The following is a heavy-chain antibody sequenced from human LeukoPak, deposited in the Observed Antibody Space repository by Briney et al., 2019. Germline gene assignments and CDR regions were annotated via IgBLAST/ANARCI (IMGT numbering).Heavy chain of an antibody. D-gene: IGHD3-16*02. CDR3: ARDLGDYVWGSYRLPDY. J-gene: IGHJ4*02. CDR1: GYTFTSYG. V-gene: IGHV1-18*01. CDR2: RSAYNGKT. Sequence: ASVKVSCKASGYTFTSYGISWVRQAPGQGLEWMGWRSAYNGKTNYAQKLQGRVTMTTDTSTSTAYMELRSLRSDDTAVYYCARDLGDYVWGSYRLPDYWGQGTLVTVSS.